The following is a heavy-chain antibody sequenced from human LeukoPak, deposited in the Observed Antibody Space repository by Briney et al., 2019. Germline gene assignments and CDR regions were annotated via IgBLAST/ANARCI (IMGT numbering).Heavy chain of an antibody. CDR2: IYHSGST. CDR1: GGSISSSNW. J-gene: IGHJ4*02. V-gene: IGHV4-4*02. D-gene: IGHD3-9*01. CDR3: ARDQPYYDILTGYYLYYFDY. Sequence: SGTLSLTCAVSGGSISSSNWWSWVRQPPGKGLEWIGEIYHSGSTNYNPSLKSRVTISVDKFKNQFSLKLSSVNAEDTAVYYCARDQPYYDILTGYYLYYFDYWGQGTLVTVSS.